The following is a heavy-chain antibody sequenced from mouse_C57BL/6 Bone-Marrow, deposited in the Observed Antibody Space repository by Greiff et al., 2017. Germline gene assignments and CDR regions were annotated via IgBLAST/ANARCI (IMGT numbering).Heavy chain of an antibody. CDR1: VSTFPSYW. CDR2: IDPSDSYT. D-gene: IGHD1-1*01. CDR3: AREGDSYYAAWFAY. J-gene: IGHJ3*01. V-gene: IGHV1-59*01. Sequence: QVQLQQPGAALVMPGTSVKLSFNASVSTFPSYWLHWVKPRPGQGLAWIGVIDPSDSYTNSHQKFKGKATLTVDTSSSAAYVQLSSLTSADSAVFYCAREGDSYYAAWFAYWGQGTLVTVSA.